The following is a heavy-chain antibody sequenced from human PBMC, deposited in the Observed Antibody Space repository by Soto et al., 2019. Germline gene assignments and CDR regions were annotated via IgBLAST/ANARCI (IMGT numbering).Heavy chain of an antibody. CDR3: AREETTVTTGWFDP. CDR1: GGSISSGGYY. V-gene: IGHV4-31*03. CDR2: IYYSGST. J-gene: IGHJ5*02. D-gene: IGHD4-4*01. Sequence: QVQLQESGPGLVKPSQTLSLTCTVSGGSISSGGYYWSWIRQHPGKGLEWIGYIYYSGSTYYNPSLKSRVTIAVDTSKNQFSLKLSSVTAADTAVYYCAREETTVTTGWFDPWGQGTLVTVSS.